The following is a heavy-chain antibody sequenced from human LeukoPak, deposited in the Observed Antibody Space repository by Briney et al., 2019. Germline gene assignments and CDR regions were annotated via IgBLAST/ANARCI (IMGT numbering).Heavy chain of an antibody. CDR2: TYYRSKWSS. D-gene: IGHD3-22*01. V-gene: IGHV6-1*01. CDR3: ASSGYYQEYLQH. Sequence: PSQTLSLTCGISGDSVSRNTATWNWIRHSPSRGLEWLGRTYYRSKWSSVYAASVKSRMTVTPDTSKNQVSLQLNSVTPEDTAVYYCASSGYYQEYLQHWGQGTLVTVSS. J-gene: IGHJ1*01. CDR1: GDSVSRNTAT.